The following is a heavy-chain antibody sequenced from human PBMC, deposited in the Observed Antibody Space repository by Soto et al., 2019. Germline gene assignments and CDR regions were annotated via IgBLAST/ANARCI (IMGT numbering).Heavy chain of an antibody. CDR2: IIPIFGTA. D-gene: IGHD3-22*01. J-gene: IGHJ5*02. Sequence: QVQLVQSGAEVKKPGSSVKVSCKASGGTFSSYAISWVRQAPGQGLEWMGGIIPIFGTANYAQKFQGRVTITADERTXXAYMELSSLRSEDTAVYYCARMGYYDSSGDNWFDPWGQGTLVTVSS. V-gene: IGHV1-69*12. CDR1: GGTFSSYA. CDR3: ARMGYYDSSGDNWFDP.